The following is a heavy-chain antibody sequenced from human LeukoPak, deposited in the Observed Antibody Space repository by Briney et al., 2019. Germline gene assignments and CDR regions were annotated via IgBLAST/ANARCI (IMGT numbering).Heavy chain of an antibody. CDR3: AKGGDYVPDYFDY. CDR1: GFTFDDYA. CDR2: ISWNSGSI. J-gene: IGHJ4*02. Sequence: GGSLRLSCAASGFTFDDYAMHWVRQAPGKGLEWVSGISWNSGSIGYADSVKGRFTISRDNAKNSLYLQMNSLRAEGTALYYCAKGGDYVPDYFDYWGQGTLVTVSS. D-gene: IGHD4-17*01. V-gene: IGHV3-9*01.